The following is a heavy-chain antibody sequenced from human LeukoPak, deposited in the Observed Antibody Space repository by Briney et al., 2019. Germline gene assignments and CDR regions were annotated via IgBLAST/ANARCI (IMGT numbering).Heavy chain of an antibody. CDR3: ATYSTGFDI. Sequence: KPSETLSLTCAVYGGSFSDYYWTWIRQPPGKGLEWIGEINYRGSTHYNPSLKSRVTISVDTSKKQFSLKLSSVTAADTAAYYCATYSTGFDIWGQGTVVTVSS. CDR2: INYRGST. J-gene: IGHJ3*02. CDR1: GGSFSDYY. V-gene: IGHV4-34*01. D-gene: IGHD6-19*01.